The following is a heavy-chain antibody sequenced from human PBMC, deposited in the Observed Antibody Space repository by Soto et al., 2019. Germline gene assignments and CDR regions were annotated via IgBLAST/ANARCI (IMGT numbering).Heavy chain of an antibody. CDR1: GGYISSYY. J-gene: IGHJ3*02. V-gene: IGHV4-59*01. CDR2: IYYSGST. D-gene: IGHD3-10*01. CDR3: ARDASTTMVRGVIIMEAFDI. Sequence: SETLSLTCTASGGYISSYYWSWIRQPPGKELEWIGYIYYSGSTNYNPSLKSRVTISVDTSKNQFSLKLSSVTAADTAVYYCARDASTTMVRGVIIMEAFDIWGQGTMVTVSS.